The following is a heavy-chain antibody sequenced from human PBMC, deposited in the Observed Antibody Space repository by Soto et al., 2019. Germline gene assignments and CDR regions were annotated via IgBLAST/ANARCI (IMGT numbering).Heavy chain of an antibody. D-gene: IGHD2-15*01. J-gene: IGHJ4*02. CDR3: ARAGGLLLDY. CDR1: GFTFSSYA. Sequence: QVQLVESGGGVVQPGRSLRLSCAASGFTFSSYAMHWVRQAPGKGLEWVAVISYDGSNKYYADSVKGRFTISRDISKDTLYLQMNSLRAEETAVYYCARAGGLLLDYWGQGTLVTVPS. V-gene: IGHV3-30-3*01. CDR2: ISYDGSNK.